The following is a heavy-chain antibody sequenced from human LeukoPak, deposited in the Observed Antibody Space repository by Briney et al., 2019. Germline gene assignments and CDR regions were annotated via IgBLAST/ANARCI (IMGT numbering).Heavy chain of an antibody. V-gene: IGHV6-1*01. CDR1: GDSVSSHSAA. Sequence: SQTLSLTCAISGDSVSSHSAAWHWIRRSPSRGLEWLGRTYYRSKWYYDYAVSVKSRITINPDTSKNQFSLQLNSVTPDDTAVFYCAREPSGHSGSFDSWGQGTLVTVSS. J-gene: IGHJ4*02. CDR2: TYYRSKWYY. CDR3: AREPSGHSGSFDS. D-gene: IGHD4-23*01.